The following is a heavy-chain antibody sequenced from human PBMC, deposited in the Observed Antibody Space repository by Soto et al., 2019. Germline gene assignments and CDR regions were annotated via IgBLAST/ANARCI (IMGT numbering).Heavy chain of an antibody. CDR2: VYYTGST. Sequence: SETLSLTCTVSGDSISTFYWGWMRQSPGKELEWIGYVYYTGSTNYNPSLKSRVTTSVDRSKNQFSLKLTSANAADTAVYYCARGRTVRNYADDSSDYFYFFDYWGQGTLVTVSS. CDR3: ARGRTVRNYADDSSDYFYFFDY. V-gene: IGHV4-59*01. D-gene: IGHD3-22*01. J-gene: IGHJ4*02. CDR1: GDSISTFY.